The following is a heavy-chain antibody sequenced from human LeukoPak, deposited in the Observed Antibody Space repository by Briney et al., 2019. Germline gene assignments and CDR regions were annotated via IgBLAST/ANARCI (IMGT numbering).Heavy chain of an antibody. D-gene: IGHD2-15*01. Sequence: SETLSLTCTVSGGSINIYYWSWIRQPPGKGLEWIGYIYYNGSTSYNPSLKSRVTISIDKCKNQFSLKLSSVTAADTAVYYCASALAGGGQYDAFDIWGQGTMVTVSS. V-gene: IGHV4-59*08. J-gene: IGHJ3*02. CDR3: ASALAGGGQYDAFDI. CDR2: IYYNGST. CDR1: GGSINIYY.